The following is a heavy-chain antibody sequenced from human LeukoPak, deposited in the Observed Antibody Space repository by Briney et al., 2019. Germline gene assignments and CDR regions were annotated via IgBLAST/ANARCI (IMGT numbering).Heavy chain of an antibody. CDR2: ISAYNGNT. CDR3: ARDLRSGGVTYGQDS. Sequence: GASVKVSCKASGYTFTSYGISWVRQAPGQGLEWMGWISAYNGNTNYAQKLQGRVTMTADTSTSTAYMELRSLRSDDTAVYYCARDLRSGGVTYGQDSWGQGTLVTVSS. V-gene: IGHV1-18*01. CDR1: GYTFTSYG. J-gene: IGHJ4*02. D-gene: IGHD5-18*01.